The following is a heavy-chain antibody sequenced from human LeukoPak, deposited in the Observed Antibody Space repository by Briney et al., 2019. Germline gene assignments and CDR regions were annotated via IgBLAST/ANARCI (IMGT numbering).Heavy chain of an antibody. CDR1: GGSISSYY. Sequence: SETLSLTCTVSGGSISSYYWSWIRQPPGKGLEWIGYIYTSGSTNYNPSLKSRVTISVDTSKNQFSLKLSSVTAADTAVYYCARRGRGYGDYYYMDVWGKGTTVTVSS. CDR2: IYTSGST. V-gene: IGHV4-4*09. D-gene: IGHD4-17*01. CDR3: ARRGRGYGDYYYMDV. J-gene: IGHJ6*03.